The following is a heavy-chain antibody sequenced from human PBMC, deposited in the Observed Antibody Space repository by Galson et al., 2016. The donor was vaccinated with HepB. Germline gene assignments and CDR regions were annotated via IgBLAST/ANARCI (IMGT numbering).Heavy chain of an antibody. D-gene: IGHD3-22*01. V-gene: IGHV3-49*04. Sequence: SLRLSCAGSGFAFGHYALNWVRQAPGKGLEWVGFIRSKAYGGTTEHAASVKGRFTVSRDDSKSIAYLQMNSLKTEDTAVYFCTREDYYDSSGYCDYWGQGTRVTVSS. CDR1: GFAFGHYA. CDR2: IRSKAYGGTT. CDR3: TREDYYDSSGYCDY. J-gene: IGHJ4*02.